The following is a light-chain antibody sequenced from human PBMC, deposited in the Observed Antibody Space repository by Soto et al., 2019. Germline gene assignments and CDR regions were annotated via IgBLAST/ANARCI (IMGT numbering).Light chain of an antibody. CDR2: DIN. CDR3: VSYTTSASYV. J-gene: IGLJ1*01. CDR1: RSDVGNYIF. V-gene: IGLV2-14*01. Sequence: QSALTMTTTVSGSPGQSFTISCTGTRSDVGNYIFVSWYRHHPGKAPKLMIYDINNRPSGVSNRFSGSKSGNTASLTISGLQAEDEADYYCVSYTTSASYVFGTGTKVTVL.